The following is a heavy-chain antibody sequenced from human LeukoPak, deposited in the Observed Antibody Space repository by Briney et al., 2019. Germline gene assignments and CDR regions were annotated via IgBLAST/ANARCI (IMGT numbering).Heavy chain of an antibody. CDR3: ATLVLPAAKRGV. CDR1: GDILTELS. D-gene: IGHD2-8*01. CDR2: FDPAAGTT. V-gene: IGHV1-24*01. Sequence: GASVKVSCKVSGDILTELSIHWVRQTPGKGFEWMGGFDPAAGTTVYAQTFQDRIIMTEDTSTGTTYVELGSLTSDDTAIYYCATLVLPAAKRGVWGQGTLVTVSS. J-gene: IGHJ4*02.